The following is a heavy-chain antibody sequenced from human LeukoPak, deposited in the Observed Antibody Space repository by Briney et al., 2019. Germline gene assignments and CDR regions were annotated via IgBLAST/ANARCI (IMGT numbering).Heavy chain of an antibody. CDR1: GFTFSSYA. J-gene: IGHJ4*02. Sequence: GGSLRLSCAASGFTFSSYAMSWVRQAPRKGLQWVSAVSVIGGSTYYADSVKGRFTISRDNSKSTLYLQMNSLRAEDTALYYCAKDWVAGAYSGSGSYDYWGQGILVTVSS. V-gene: IGHV3-23*01. CDR3: AKDWVAGAYSGSGSYDY. D-gene: IGHD3-10*01. CDR2: VSVIGGST.